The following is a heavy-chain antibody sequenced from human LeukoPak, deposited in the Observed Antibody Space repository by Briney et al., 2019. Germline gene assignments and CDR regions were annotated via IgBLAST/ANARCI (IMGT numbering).Heavy chain of an antibody. CDR2: TRGGGSGT. CDR1: GFTFSSYA. CDR3: AKDPGLDAFDI. V-gene: IGHV3-23*01. Sequence: PGGSLILSCAASGFTFSSYAMSWVRPAPGKGLEWVSATRGGGSGTHYADSVKGRFTISRDSSNNTLSLQMNSLRAEDTAVYFCAKDPGLDAFDIWGQGTMVTVSS. D-gene: IGHD3-22*01. J-gene: IGHJ3*02.